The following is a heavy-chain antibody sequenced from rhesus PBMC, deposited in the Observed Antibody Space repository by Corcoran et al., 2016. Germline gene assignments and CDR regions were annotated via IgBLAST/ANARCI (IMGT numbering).Heavy chain of an antibody. V-gene: IGHV4-169*02. CDR2: IYGSGSSP. CDR3: ARDRSSYYDY. Sequence: QLQLQESGPGLVKPSETLSVTCAVSGGSISSSYWSWIRQAPGKGLAWIGYIYGSGSSPNYNPSLKSRVTLSVDTSKNQLSLKLSSVTTADTAVYYCARDRSSYYDYWGQGVLVTVSS. J-gene: IGHJ4*01. CDR1: GGSISSSY. D-gene: IGHD4-29*01.